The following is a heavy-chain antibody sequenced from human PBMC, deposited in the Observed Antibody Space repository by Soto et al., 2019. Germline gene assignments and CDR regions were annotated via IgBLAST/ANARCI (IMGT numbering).Heavy chain of an antibody. Sequence: QTGGSLRLSCAASGFTVSSNYMSWVRQAPGKGLEWVSVIYSGGSTYYADSVKGRFTISRDNSKNTLYLQMNSLRAEDTAVYYCARERFRFGETQTHSPYYYGMDVWGQGTTVTVSS. CDR3: ARERFRFGETQTHSPYYYGMDV. CDR2: IYSGGST. V-gene: IGHV3-53*01. D-gene: IGHD3-10*01. J-gene: IGHJ6*02. CDR1: GFTVSSNY.